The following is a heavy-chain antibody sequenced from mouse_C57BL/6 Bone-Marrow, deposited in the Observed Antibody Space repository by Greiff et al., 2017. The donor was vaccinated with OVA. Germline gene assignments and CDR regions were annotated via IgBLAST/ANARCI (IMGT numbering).Heavy chain of an antibody. CDR3: AGEGYCYGSPAYFDV. Sequence: EVKLMESGPGLVKPSQSLSLTCSVTGYSITSGYYWNWIRQSPGNKLEWMGYISYDGSNNYNPSLKNRISITRDTSKNPFFLNLNSVTTKGTATDNCAGEGYCYGSPAYFDVWGTGTTVTVSS. D-gene: IGHD1-1*01. CDR1: GYSITSGYY. J-gene: IGHJ1*03. CDR2: ISYDGSN. V-gene: IGHV3-6*01.